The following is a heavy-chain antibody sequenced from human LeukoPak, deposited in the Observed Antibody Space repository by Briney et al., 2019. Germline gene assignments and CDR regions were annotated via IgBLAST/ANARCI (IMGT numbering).Heavy chain of an antibody. CDR3: ARTYGSGSYYKGPFDY. CDR2: IIPILGIA. Sequence: GASVKVSCKASGGTFSSYAISWVRQAPGQGLEWMGRIIPILGIANYAQKFQGRVTITADKSTSTAYMELSSLRSEDTAMYYCARTYGSGSYYKGPFDYWGQGTLVTVSS. J-gene: IGHJ4*02. CDR1: GGTFSSYA. D-gene: IGHD3-10*01. V-gene: IGHV1-69*04.